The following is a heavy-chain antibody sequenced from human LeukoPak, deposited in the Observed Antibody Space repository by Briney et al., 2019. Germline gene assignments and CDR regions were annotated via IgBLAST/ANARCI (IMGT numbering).Heavy chain of an antibody. D-gene: IGHD4-17*01. CDR2: IYSGGST. Sequence: PGGSLRLSCAASGFTVSSNYMSWVRQAPGKGLEWVSVIYSGGSTYYADSVKGRFTISRDNSKNTLYLQMNGLRAEDTAVYYCARVGYGDYLYFDYWGQGTLVTVSS. J-gene: IGHJ4*02. V-gene: IGHV3-66*01. CDR3: ARVGYGDYLYFDY. CDR1: GFTVSSNY.